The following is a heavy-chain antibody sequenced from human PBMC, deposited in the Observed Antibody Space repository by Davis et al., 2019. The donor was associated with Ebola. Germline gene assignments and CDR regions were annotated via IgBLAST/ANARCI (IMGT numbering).Heavy chain of an antibody. CDR2: ISGSDGST. Sequence: GGSLRLSCAASGFTFSSYAMSWVRQAPGKGLEWVSAISGSDGSTYSADSVKGRFTISRDNSKNTLYLQMKSLRAEDTAVYYCAKRGERQWLPLDYWGQGTLVTVSS. J-gene: IGHJ4*02. D-gene: IGHD6-19*01. CDR1: GFTFSSYA. CDR3: AKRGERQWLPLDY. V-gene: IGHV3-23*01.